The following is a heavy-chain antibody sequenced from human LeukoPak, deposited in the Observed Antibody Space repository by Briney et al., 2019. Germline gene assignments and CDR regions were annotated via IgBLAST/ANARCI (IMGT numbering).Heavy chain of an antibody. CDR2: IYYSGST. CDR1: GGSISSYY. D-gene: IGHD6-19*01. CDR3: ARHEYSSGVIDY. Sequence: SETLSLTCTVSGGSISSYYWSWIRQPPGKGLEWTGYIYYSGSTNYNPSLKSRVTISVDTSKNQFSLKLSSVTAADTAVYYCARHEYSSGVIDYWGQGTLVTVSS. V-gene: IGHV4-59*08. J-gene: IGHJ4*02.